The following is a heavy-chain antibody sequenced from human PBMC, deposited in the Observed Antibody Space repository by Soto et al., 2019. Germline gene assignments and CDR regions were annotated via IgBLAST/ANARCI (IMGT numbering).Heavy chain of an antibody. J-gene: IGHJ5*02. CDR2: IYHTGTT. Sequence: QLQESGPGLVRPSGTLSLTCAVSGGSIINTNWWTWVRQPPGQGLEWMGEIYHTGTTSYIPSLKSRLTISVEKSRNQFSLILNSVTAADTAVYYCASLFGPWGQGTLVTVSS. D-gene: IGHD3-16*01. V-gene: IGHV4-4*02. CDR1: GGSIINTNW. CDR3: ASLFGP.